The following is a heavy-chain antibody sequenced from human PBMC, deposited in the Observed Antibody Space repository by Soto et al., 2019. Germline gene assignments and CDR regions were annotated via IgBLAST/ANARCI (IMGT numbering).Heavy chain of an antibody. CDR1: GFTFSSYA. J-gene: IGHJ4*02. D-gene: IGHD1-26*01. CDR3: ARDRSGSYYPGYFDY. CDR2: ISYDGSNK. V-gene: IGHV3-30-3*01. Sequence: QVQLVESGGGVVQPGRSLRLSCAASGFTFSSYAMHWVRQAPGKGLEWVAVISYDGSNKYYADSVKGRFTISRDNSQNTLYLQMNSLRAEDTAVYYCARDRSGSYYPGYFDYWGQGTLVTVSS.